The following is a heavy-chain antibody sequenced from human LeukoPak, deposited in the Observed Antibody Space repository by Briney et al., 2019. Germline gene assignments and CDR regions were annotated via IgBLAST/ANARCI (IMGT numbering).Heavy chain of an antibody. J-gene: IGHJ4*02. CDR2: INPNSGAT. CDR1: GYTFTGYY. CDR3: AAYSSGWYSHY. V-gene: IGHV1-2*02. D-gene: IGHD6-19*01. Sequence: ASVKVSCKASGYTFTGYYMHWVRQASGQGPEWMGWINPNSGATTYGPKFQGRVTMTRDTSISTAYMELSSLISDDTAVYYCAAYSSGWYSHYWGQGTLVTVSS.